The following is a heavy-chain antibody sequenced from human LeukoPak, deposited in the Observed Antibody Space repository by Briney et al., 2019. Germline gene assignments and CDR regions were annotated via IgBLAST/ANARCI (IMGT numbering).Heavy chain of an antibody. CDR1: GYSFTNYA. J-gene: IGHJ4*02. CDR2: INTNTGNP. V-gene: IGHV7-4-1*01. Sequence: ASVKVSCKTSGYSFTNYAIHWVRQAPGQGLEWMGWINTNTGNPSYALDFTGRLVLSLDTSVSTANLHLASLKAEDTAVYYCARIGYNTLDYWGQGTLVTASS. D-gene: IGHD3-3*01. CDR3: ARIGYNTLDY.